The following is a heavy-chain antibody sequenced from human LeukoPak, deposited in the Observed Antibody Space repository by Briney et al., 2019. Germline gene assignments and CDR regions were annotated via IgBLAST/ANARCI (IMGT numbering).Heavy chain of an antibody. CDR1: GGSFNSGSYY. J-gene: IGHJ4*02. CDR3: ATSQCGSDCYLAGDY. D-gene: IGHD2-21*02. Sequence: SETLSLTCTVSGGSFNSGSYYWSWIRQHPGKGLEWIGYIYYTGITNYNPSLKSRVTISVDTSKNQFSLNLNSVTAADTAVYYCATSQCGSDCYLAGDYWGQGTLVIVSS. V-gene: IGHV4-61*01. CDR2: IYYTGIT.